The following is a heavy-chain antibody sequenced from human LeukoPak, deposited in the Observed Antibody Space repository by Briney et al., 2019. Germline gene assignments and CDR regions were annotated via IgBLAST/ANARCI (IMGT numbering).Heavy chain of an antibody. CDR3: AWKYYYDTSGYFYVDS. Sequence: SETLSLTCAVSGYSISSNYYWGWIRQSPEKGLEWIGSIHHSGATYYNPSLKRGVTISLDTSKHQFYLKLNSVTAADTAVYYCAWKYYYDTSGYFYVDSWGQGTLVTVSS. V-gene: IGHV4-38-2*01. D-gene: IGHD3-22*01. CDR1: GYSISSNYY. J-gene: IGHJ4*02. CDR2: IHHSGAT.